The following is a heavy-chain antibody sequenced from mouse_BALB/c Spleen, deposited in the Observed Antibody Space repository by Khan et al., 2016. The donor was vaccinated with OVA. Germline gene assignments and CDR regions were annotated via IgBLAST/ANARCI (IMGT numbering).Heavy chain of an antibody. V-gene: IGHV1S132*01. J-gene: IGHJ3*01. CDR3: ARDGPDGAWFVY. D-gene: IGHD2-3*01. CDR1: GYIFTSYW. CDR2: IYPGTNST. Sequence: QVQLQQSGTELVRPGASVKLSCKTSGYIFTSYWIHWVKQRSGQGLEWIARIYPGTNSTYYNEKFKGKATLTADKSSSTAYMQLSTLKSEDSAVYFCARDGPDGAWFVYWGQGTLVTVSA.